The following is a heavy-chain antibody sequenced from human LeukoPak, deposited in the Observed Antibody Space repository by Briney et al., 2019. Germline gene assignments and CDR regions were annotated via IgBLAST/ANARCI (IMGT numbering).Heavy chain of an antibody. CDR3: ATPYCSGGSCYLSAFDI. D-gene: IGHD2-15*01. V-gene: IGHV1-24*01. CDR1: GYTLTELS. Sequence: GASVKVSCKVSGYTLTELSMHWVRQAPGKGLEWMGGFDPEDGETIYAQKFQGRVTMTEDTSTDTAYMELSSLSSEDTAVYYCATPYCSGGSCYLSAFDIWGQGTMVTVSS. CDR2: FDPEDGET. J-gene: IGHJ3*02.